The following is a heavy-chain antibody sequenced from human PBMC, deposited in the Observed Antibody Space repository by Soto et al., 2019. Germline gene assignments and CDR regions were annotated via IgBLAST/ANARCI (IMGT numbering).Heavy chain of an antibody. Sequence: SETLSLTCTVSGVSISNSSYYWGWIRRPPGKGLEWIGTSYYSWITYYNPSLKSRVTISVDTSKNQFSLRLSSVTAADTAVYYCARHGSNWGQGTLVTVSS. J-gene: IGHJ4*02. CDR3: ARHGSN. CDR1: GVSISNSSYY. CDR2: SYYSWIT. V-gene: IGHV4-39*01.